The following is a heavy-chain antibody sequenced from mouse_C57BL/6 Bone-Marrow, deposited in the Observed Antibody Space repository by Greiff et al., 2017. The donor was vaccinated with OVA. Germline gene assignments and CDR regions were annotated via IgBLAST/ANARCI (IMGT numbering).Heavy chain of an antibody. V-gene: IGHV1-4*01. Sequence: VQLQQSGAELARPGASVKMSCKASGYTFTSYTMHWVKQRPGQGLEWIGYINPSSGYTKYNQKFKDKATLTADKSSSTAYMQLSSLTSEDSAVYYCARYYYGSSYAYWCQGTLVTVSA. J-gene: IGHJ3*01. CDR3: ARYYYGSSYAY. CDR1: GYTFTSYT. D-gene: IGHD1-1*01. CDR2: INPSSGYT.